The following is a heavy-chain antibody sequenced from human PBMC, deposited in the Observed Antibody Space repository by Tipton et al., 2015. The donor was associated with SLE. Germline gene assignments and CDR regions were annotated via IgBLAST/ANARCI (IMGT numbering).Heavy chain of an antibody. D-gene: IGHD4-17*01. CDR1: GGSISSGGYY. J-gene: IGHJ4*02. CDR3: ARADGDVPFDY. CDR2: IYTSGST. Sequence: TLSLTCSVSGGSISSGGYYWSWIRQPAGKGLEWIGRIYTSGSTNYNPSLKSRVTITVDTSKNQFSLKLSSVTAADTAVYYCARADGDVPFDYWGQGTLVTVSS. V-gene: IGHV4-61*02.